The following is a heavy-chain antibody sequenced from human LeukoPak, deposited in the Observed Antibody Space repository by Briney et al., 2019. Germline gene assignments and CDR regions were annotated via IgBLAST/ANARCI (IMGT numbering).Heavy chain of an antibody. D-gene: IGHD5-18*01. V-gene: IGHV3-11*06. CDR3: ARTRDGVTNFDY. Sequence: GGSLRLSCAASGFTFSDYHMNWIRQAPGKGLEWVSHISSSGSYTNHVDSVKGRFTISRDNAKETLYLQMSSLRAEDTAVYYCARTRDGVTNFDYWGQGTLVSVSS. J-gene: IGHJ4*02. CDR1: GFTFSDYH. CDR2: ISSSGSYT.